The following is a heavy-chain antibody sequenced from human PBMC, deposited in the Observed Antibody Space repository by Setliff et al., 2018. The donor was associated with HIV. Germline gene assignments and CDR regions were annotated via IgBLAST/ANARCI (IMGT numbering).Heavy chain of an antibody. J-gene: IGHJ4*02. D-gene: IGHD6-13*01. Sequence: GGSLRLSCGASGFTFDNYTMHWVRQVPGKGLEWLSLISLDGSSTYYADSVKGRFTISRDNSKNTLYLQMNSLRAEDTAVYYCAKDLPPYSSSWTHFDYWGQGTLVTVSS. CDR1: GFTFDNYT. CDR2: ISLDGSST. CDR3: AKDLPPYSSSWTHFDY. V-gene: IGHV3-43*01.